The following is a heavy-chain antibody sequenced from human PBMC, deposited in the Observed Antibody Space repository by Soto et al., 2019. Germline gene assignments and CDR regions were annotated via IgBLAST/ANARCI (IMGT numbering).Heavy chain of an antibody. CDR3: ASRDPGTSVDY. D-gene: IGHD1-7*01. J-gene: IGHJ4*02. CDR2: IYRTGST. V-gene: IGHV4-4*02. Sequence: SETLSLTCAVSGGSFTSNNWWTWFRQPPGQGLEWIGEIYRTGSTNYNPSLKSRVTISLDKSENQFSLKVTSLTAADTAVYYCASRDPGTSVDYWGQGTLVTVSS. CDR1: GGSFTSNNW.